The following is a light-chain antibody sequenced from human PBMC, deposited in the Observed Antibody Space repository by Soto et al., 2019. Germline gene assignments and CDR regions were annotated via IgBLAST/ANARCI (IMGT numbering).Light chain of an antibody. V-gene: IGKV1-33*01. CDR2: DAF. CDR1: HDIDNF. Sequence: DIRMIQSPSSLSASIGDRVTITCQASHDIDNFLNWYQQKPGKAPKLLIYDAFNLETGVPSRFSGSGSGTDFTLTISSLQPEDIATYYCQHYDFLLRRTFGQGTKVEIK. CDR3: QHYDFLLRRT. J-gene: IGKJ1*01.